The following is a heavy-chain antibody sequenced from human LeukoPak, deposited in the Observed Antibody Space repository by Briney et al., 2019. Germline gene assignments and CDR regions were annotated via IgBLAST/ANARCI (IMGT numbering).Heavy chain of an antibody. CDR1: GFTFSSHG. CDR3: AKDDRLQRFLH. D-gene: IGHD3-16*01. Sequence: GGSLRLSCVASGFTFSSHGMNWVRQAPGKGLEWVSGLTGSGGITYYADSVKGRFTISRDNSKNTLYLQMNSLRAEDTAVYYCAKDDRLQRFLHWGQGTLVTVSS. J-gene: IGHJ4*02. CDR2: LTGSGGIT. V-gene: IGHV3-23*01.